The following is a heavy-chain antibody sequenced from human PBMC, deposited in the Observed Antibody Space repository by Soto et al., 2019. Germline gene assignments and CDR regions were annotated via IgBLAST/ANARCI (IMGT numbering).Heavy chain of an antibody. CDR2: IYPGDSDT. Sequence: PGESLKISCKGSGYSFTSYWIGWVRQMPGEGLEWMGIIYPGDSDTRYSPSFQGQVTISADKSISTAYLQWSSLKASDTAMYYCARSDCSSTSCYEGVYYYYYGMDVWGQGTTVTVSS. V-gene: IGHV5-51*01. CDR1: GYSFTSYW. CDR3: ARSDCSSTSCYEGVYYYYYGMDV. D-gene: IGHD2-2*01. J-gene: IGHJ6*02.